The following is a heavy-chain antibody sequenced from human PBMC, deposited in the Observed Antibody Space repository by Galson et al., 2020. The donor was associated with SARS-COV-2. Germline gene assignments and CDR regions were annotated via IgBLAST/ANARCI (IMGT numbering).Heavy chain of an antibody. CDR1: GFPFSSYA. D-gene: IGHD1-26*01. Sequence: GESLKISCAASGFPFSSYAMSWVRQAPGKGLEWVSAISGSGGSTYYADSVKGRFTISRDNSKNTLYLQMNSLRAEDTAVDYCAKDRGSYFQHWGQGTLGTVSS. J-gene: IGHJ1*01. CDR3: AKDRGSYFQH. CDR2: ISGSGGST. V-gene: IGHV3-23*01.